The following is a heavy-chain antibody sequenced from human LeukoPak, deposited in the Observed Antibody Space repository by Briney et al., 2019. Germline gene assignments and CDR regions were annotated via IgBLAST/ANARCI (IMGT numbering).Heavy chain of an antibody. D-gene: IGHD3-10*01. Sequence: SETLSLTCTVSGGSINSLYWSWIRQPPGGGLERIGYIYYSGSTNYNPSLKSRVTISVDASKNQFSLWLSSVTAADTAVYYCARLARLTLIRGVTGYHSLDVWGKGTKVTVSS. CDR1: GGSINSLY. CDR3: ARLARLTLIRGVTGYHSLDV. J-gene: IGHJ6*04. V-gene: IGHV4-59*11. CDR2: IYYSGST.